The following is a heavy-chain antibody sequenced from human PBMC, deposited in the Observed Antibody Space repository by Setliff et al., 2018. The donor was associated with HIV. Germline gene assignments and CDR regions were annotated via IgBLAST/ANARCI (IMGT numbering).Heavy chain of an antibody. CDR1: GDSISSGRYF. V-gene: IGHV4-31*03. D-gene: IGHD3-9*01. CDR2: ISDSGNT. CDR3: AGTPGTIWGYDY. J-gene: IGHJ4*02. Sequence: PSETLSLTCTVSGDSISSGRYFWTWIRQPPGKGLEWIGYISDSGNTYYNPSLKSRVTISVDTSKNQFSLKLSSVTAADTAVYYCAGTPGTIWGYDYWGQGTLVTVSS.